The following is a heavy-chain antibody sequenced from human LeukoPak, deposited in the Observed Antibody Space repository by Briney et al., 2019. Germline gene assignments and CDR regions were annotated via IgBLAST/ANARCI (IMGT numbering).Heavy chain of an antibody. CDR1: GFTFDDYG. Sequence: GGSLRLSCAASGFTFDDYGMSWVRQAPGKGLEWVSGINWSGGRTGYADSVKGRLTISRDNAKNSLFLQMNSLRAEDTALYYWARDGGLASMVVWGQGTGVSVSS. CDR3: ARDGGLASMVV. J-gene: IGHJ6*02. V-gene: IGHV3-20*04. D-gene: IGHD3-16*01. CDR2: INWSGGRT.